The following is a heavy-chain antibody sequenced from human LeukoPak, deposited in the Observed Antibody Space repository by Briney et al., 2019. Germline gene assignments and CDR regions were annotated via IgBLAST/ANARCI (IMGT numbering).Heavy chain of an antibody. Sequence: SETLSLTCTVSGGSISSGGYYWSWIRQHPGKGLEWIGYIYYSGSTYYNPSLKSRVTISVDTSKNQFSLKLSSVTAADTAVYYCARDGRLDLDYWGQGTLVTVSS. J-gene: IGHJ4*02. CDR2: IYYSGST. D-gene: IGHD1-1*01. V-gene: IGHV4-31*03. CDR3: ARDGRLDLDY. CDR1: GGSISSGGYY.